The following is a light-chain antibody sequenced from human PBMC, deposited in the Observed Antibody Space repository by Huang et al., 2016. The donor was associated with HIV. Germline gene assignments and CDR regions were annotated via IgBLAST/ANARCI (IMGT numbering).Light chain of an antibody. CDR2: GAS. CDR3: QQYNKWPPYT. V-gene: IGKV3-15*01. Sequence: VMTQSPATLSVSPGERATLSCRASESILRNLAWYQQRHCQPPRLLIDGASVRLPGIPDRFRGSGSGTEFSLTISSLQSEDFAVYYCQQYNKWPPYTYGQGTKLEIK. J-gene: IGKJ2*01. CDR1: ESILRN.